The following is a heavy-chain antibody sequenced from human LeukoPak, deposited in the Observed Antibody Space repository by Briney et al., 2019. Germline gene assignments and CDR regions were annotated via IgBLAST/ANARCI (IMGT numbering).Heavy chain of an antibody. CDR1: GFTYSSYG. D-gene: IGHD1-26*01. Sequence: SGGSLRLSCAASGFTYSSYGMNWVRQAPGKGLEWVSGISGSGSRTDYADSVKGRFTISRDNAKNTLYLQMNSLRAEDTAAYYCAKGSRDWELLDAFDIWGQGTMVTVSS. CDR3: AKGSRDWELLDAFDI. V-gene: IGHV3-23*01. J-gene: IGHJ3*02. CDR2: ISGSGSRT.